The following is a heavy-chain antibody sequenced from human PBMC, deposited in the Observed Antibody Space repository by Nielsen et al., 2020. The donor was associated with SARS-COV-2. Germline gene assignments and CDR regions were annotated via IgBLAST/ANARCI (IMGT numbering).Heavy chain of an antibody. CDR3: ARQEVVAAIDY. V-gene: IGHV4-39*01. D-gene: IGHD2-15*01. CDR1: SGSISSSSYY. Sequence: SETLSLTCTVSSGSISSSSYYWGWIRQSPGKGLEWIGSIYYSGSTYYNPSLKSRVTISVDTSKNQFSLKLSSVTAADTAVYYCARQEVVAAIDYWGQGTLVTVSS. J-gene: IGHJ4*02. CDR2: IYYSGST.